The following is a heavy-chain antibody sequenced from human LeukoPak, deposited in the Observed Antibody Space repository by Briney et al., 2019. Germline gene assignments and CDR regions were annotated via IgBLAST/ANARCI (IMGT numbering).Heavy chain of an antibody. V-gene: IGHV4-39*07. J-gene: IGHJ4*02. CDR3: ARGEGHAFDY. CDR1: GGSISSSSYY. CDR2: FYYSAST. Sequence: SETLSLTCTVSGGSISSSSYYWGWIRQPPGEGLEWIGSFYYSASTYYNPSLKSRVTISVDTSKNQFSLKLSSVAAADTAVYFCARGEGHAFDYWGQGTLVTVSS.